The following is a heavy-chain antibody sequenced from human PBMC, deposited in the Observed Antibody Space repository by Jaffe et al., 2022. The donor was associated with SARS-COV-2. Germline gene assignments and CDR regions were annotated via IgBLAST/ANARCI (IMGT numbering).Heavy chain of an antibody. J-gene: IGHJ4*02. V-gene: IGHV4-39*01. CDR2: IYYSGST. CDR1: GGSISSSSYY. Sequence: QLQLQESGPGLVKPSETLSLTCTVSGGSISSSSYYWGWIRQPPGKGLEWIGSIYYSGSTYYNPSLKSRVTISVDTSKNQFSLKLSSVTAADTAVYYCARPRGRSVPVVDYWGQGTLVTVSS. CDR3: ARPRGRSVPVVDY. D-gene: IGHD6-6*01.